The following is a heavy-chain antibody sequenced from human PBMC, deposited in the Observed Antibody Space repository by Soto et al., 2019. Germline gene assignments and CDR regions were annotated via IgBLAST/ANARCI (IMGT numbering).Heavy chain of an antibody. V-gene: IGHV2-5*02. D-gene: IGHD3-10*01. CDR3: AHQISCYYGSGSYSTPYWYFDL. Sequence: QITLKESGPTLVKPIQTLTLTCTFSGFSLSTSGVGVGWIRQPPGKALEWLALIYWDDDKRYSPSLKSRLTITKDTSKNQVVLTMTNMDPVDTATYYCAHQISCYYGSGSYSTPYWYFDLWGRGTLVTVSS. J-gene: IGHJ2*01. CDR2: IYWDDDK. CDR1: GFSLSTSGVG.